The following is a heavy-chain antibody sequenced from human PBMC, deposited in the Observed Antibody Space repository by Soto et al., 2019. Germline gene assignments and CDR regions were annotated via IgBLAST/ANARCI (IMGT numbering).Heavy chain of an antibody. V-gene: IGHV4-59*01. CDR1: GGSISSYY. D-gene: IGHD3-16*02. Sequence: SETLSLTCTFSGGSISSYYWSWIRQPPGKGLEWIGYIYYSGSTNYNPSLKSRVTISVDTSKNQFSLKLSSVTAADTAVYYCARDRSMITFGGVIAEGGWFDPWGQGTLVTVS. J-gene: IGHJ5*02. CDR3: ARDRSMITFGGVIAEGGWFDP. CDR2: IYYSGST.